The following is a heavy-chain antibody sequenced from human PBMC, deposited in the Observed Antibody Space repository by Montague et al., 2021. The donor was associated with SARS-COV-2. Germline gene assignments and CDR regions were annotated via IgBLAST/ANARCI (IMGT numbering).Heavy chain of an antibody. V-gene: IGHV4-34*01. J-gene: IGHJ6*03. D-gene: IGHD2-15*01. CDR2: IHHGGST. Sequence: SETLSLTCAVHGGSFSTYSWNWIRQPPGKGLEWIGEIHHGGSTNYNLSLKSRVTISADTSKNQFSLKLTSVAAADTAVYYCARLRDGVVPSPILGIGPYFTYYYMDVWGKGPRSPSP. CDR1: GGSFSTYS. CDR3: ARLRDGVVPSPILGIGPYFTYYYMDV.